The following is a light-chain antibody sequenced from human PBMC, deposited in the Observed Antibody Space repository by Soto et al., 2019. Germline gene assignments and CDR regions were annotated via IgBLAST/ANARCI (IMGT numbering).Light chain of an antibody. Sequence: DIQMTQSPSSLSASVGDRVTITCRASQSISTFLNWYQQKPGKAPKLLIYAASTLQSGVPSGFSGSGSGTDFPLTISSLQPEDFATYFCQQSYTTPQSWTFGQGTKVEIK. V-gene: IGKV1-39*01. CDR3: QQSYTTPQSWT. CDR2: AAS. CDR1: QSISTF. J-gene: IGKJ1*01.